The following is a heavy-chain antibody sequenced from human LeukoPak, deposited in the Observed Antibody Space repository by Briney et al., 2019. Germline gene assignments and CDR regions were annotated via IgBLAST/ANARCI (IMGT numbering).Heavy chain of an antibody. CDR3: ARAGNGVVRGTPYNWFDP. D-gene: IGHD3-10*01. J-gene: IGHJ5*02. CDR2: MNPNSGNT. V-gene: IGHV1-8*03. Sequence: GASVKVSCKASGYTFTSYDINWVRQATGQGLEWMGWMNPNSGNTGYAQKFQGRVTITRNTSISTAYMELSSLRSEDTAVYYCARAGNGVVRGTPYNWFDPWGQGTLVTVSS. CDR1: GYTFTSYD.